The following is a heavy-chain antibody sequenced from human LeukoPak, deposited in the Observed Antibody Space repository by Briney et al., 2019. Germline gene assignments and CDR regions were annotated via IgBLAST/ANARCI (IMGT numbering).Heavy chain of an antibody. V-gene: IGHV4-34*01. CDR2: INRSGST. J-gene: IGHJ4*02. CDR1: GGSFSGYY. CDR3: ARRPLYGDYGYYFDY. Sequence: TETLSLTCAVYGGSFSGYYWSWIRQPPGKGLECIGEINRSGSTNYNPSLKSRVTISVDTSKNQFSLKLSSVTAADTAVYYCARRPLYGDYGYYFDYWGQGTLVTVSS. D-gene: IGHD4-17*01.